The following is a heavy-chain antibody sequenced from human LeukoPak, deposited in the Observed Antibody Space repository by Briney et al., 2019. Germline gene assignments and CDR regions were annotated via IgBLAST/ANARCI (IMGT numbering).Heavy chain of an antibody. CDR1: GFMFSSNW. CDR2: IKEDGTET. Sequence: GGSLRLSCAASGFMFSSNWMSWVRLAPGKGLEWVANIKEDGTETYYVDSVKGRFTISRDNAKNSLYLQMNSLRVEDTAVYYCARGRITIFGVVIREYGMDVWGQGTTVTVSS. CDR3: ARGRITIFGVVIREYGMDV. V-gene: IGHV3-7*03. D-gene: IGHD3-3*01. J-gene: IGHJ6*02.